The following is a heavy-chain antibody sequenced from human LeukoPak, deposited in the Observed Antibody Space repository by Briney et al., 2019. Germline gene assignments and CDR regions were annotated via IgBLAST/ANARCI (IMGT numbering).Heavy chain of an antibody. J-gene: IGHJ4*02. V-gene: IGHV1-46*01. CDR3: ASSRDTAMVNAHYFDY. Sequence: ASVKVSCKASGYTFTSYYMHWVRQAPGQGLEWMGIVNPSGGSTSYAQKFQGRVTMTRDMSTSTVYMELSSLRSEDTAVYYCASSRDTAMVNAHYFDYWGQGMLVTVSS. CDR1: GYTFTSYY. CDR2: VNPSGGST. D-gene: IGHD5-18*01.